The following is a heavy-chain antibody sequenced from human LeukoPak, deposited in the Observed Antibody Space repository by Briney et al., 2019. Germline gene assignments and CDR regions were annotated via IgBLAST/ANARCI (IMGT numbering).Heavy chain of an antibody. J-gene: IGHJ4*02. CDR1: GGSFSGYY. CDR3: ARGSSWYVFDY. CDR2: INHSGST. D-gene: IGHD6-13*01. Sequence: SETLSLTCAVYGGSFSGYYWSWIRHPPGKGLEWIGEINHSGSTNYNPSLKSRVTISVGTSKNQFSLKLSSVTAADTAVYYCARGSSWYVFDYWGQGTLVTVSS. V-gene: IGHV4-34*01.